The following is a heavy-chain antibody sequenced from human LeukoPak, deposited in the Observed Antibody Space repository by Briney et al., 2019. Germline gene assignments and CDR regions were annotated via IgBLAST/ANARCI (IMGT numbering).Heavy chain of an antibody. D-gene: IGHD3-16*01. Sequence: PSETLSLTCAVYGGSFSGYYWSWIRQPPGKGLEWIGYIYYSGSTNYNPSLKSRVTISVDTSKNQFSLKLSSVTAADTAVYYCARVMGPWGQGTLVTVSS. CDR2: IYYSGST. CDR3: ARVMGP. CDR1: GGSFSGYY. V-gene: IGHV4-59*01. J-gene: IGHJ5*02.